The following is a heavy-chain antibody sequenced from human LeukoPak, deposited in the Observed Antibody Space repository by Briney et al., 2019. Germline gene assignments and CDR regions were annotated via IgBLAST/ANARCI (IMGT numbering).Heavy chain of an antibody. J-gene: IGHJ4*02. CDR1: GFTINNNY. D-gene: IGHD2/OR15-2a*01. V-gene: IGHV3-66*01. Sequence: PGGSLRPSCAASGFTINNNYMNWVRQAPGKGLEWVSVIYSGGNTYYADSVKGRFTISRDNSKNTLYLQMNSLRAEDTAVYYCAKKDNGNYFNFDYWGQGTLVTVSS. CDR2: IYSGGNT. CDR3: AKKDNGNYFNFDY.